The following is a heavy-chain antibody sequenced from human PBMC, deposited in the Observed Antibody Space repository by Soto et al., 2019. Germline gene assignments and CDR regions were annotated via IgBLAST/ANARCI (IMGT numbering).Heavy chain of an antibody. J-gene: IGHJ4*02. CDR3: ASTRDILTGPAFDY. CDR1: GGSISSGGYY. Sequence: PSETLSLTCTVSGGSISSGGYYWSWIRQPPGKGLEWIGYIYYSGSTYYNPSLKSRVTISVDTSKNQFSLKLSSVTAADTAVYYWASTRDILTGPAFDYWGQGTLGT. D-gene: IGHD3-9*01. V-gene: IGHV4-31*03. CDR2: IYYSGST.